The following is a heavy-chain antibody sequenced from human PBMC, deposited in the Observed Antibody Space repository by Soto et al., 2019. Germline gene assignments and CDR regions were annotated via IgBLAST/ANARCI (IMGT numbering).Heavy chain of an antibody. D-gene: IGHD4-17*01. CDR3: ARGWAAVTTSLHF. CDR1: GYTFSTYG. J-gene: IGHJ4*02. Sequence: QVQLVQSGGEVKKPGASVKVSCKASGYTFSTYGITWVRQAPGQGLEWVGWISVSKGKTFYARKFQGRVTMTTDTSTNTAYMEVRSLRADDTAVYYCARGWAAVTTSLHFWGQGTLVTVSS. CDR2: ISVSKGKT. V-gene: IGHV1-18*01.